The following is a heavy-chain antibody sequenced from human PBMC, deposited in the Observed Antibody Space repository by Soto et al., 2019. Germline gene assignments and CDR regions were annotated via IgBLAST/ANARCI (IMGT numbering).Heavy chain of an antibody. J-gene: IGHJ4*02. D-gene: IGHD6-6*01. V-gene: IGHV4-4*02. Sequence: SETLSLTCAVSGGSISSSNWWSWVRQPPGKGLEWIGEIYHSGSTNYNPSLKSRVTISVDKSKNQFSLKLSSVTAADTAVYYCASKGLGAARTADYWGQGTLVTVSS. CDR2: IYHSGST. CDR1: GGSISSSNW. CDR3: ASKGLGAARTADY.